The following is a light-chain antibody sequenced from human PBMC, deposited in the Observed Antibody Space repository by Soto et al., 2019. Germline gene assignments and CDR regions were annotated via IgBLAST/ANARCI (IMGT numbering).Light chain of an antibody. CDR1: SSDVGNYKL. Sequence: QSALTQPASVSGSPGQSITISCTGSSSDVGNYKLVSWYQHLPGKAPQLLISEDTQRPPGVSYRFSGSKSGYTASLTISWLQAEDEGDYYCCSYAGGRTWIFGGGTKLTVL. CDR2: EDT. J-gene: IGLJ2*01. CDR3: CSYAGGRTWI. V-gene: IGLV2-23*01.